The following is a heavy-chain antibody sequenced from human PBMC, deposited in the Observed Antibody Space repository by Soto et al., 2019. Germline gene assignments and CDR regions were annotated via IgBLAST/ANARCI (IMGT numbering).Heavy chain of an antibody. Sequence: QPGGSLRLSCAAPGFTFNSYAMSWVRQAPGKGLEWVSAISGSGGSTYYADSVKGRFTISRDNSKNTLYLQMNSLRAEDTAVYYCAKVDGIRYFDWSPFDYWGQGTLVTVSS. V-gene: IGHV3-23*01. CDR2: ISGSGGST. CDR1: GFTFNSYA. CDR3: AKVDGIRYFDWSPFDY. D-gene: IGHD3-9*01. J-gene: IGHJ4*02.